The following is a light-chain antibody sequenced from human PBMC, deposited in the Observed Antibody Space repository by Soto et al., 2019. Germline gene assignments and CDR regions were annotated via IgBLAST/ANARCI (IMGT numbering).Light chain of an antibody. CDR1: QDIGND. J-gene: IGKJ1*01. CDR3: LQGHNYPWT. V-gene: IGKV1-6*01. CDR2: AAS. Sequence: AIQMTQSPSSLSASVGDRVTITCRASQDIGNDLAWYQQKLGKAPQLLMFAASTLQNGVPSRFSGSGSGTDFTLAISSLQPADLATYYCLQGHNYPWTFGQGTKVEI.